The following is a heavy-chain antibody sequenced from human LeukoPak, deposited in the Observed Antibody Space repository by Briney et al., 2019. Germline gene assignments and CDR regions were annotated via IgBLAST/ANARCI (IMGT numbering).Heavy chain of an antibody. J-gene: IGHJ6*04. CDR3: AELGITMIGGV. Sequence: GGSLRLSCAASGFTFSSYAMICVPQAPGKGLEWVSYISSSGSTIYYADSVKGRFTISRDNAKNSLYLQMNSLRAEDTAVYYCAELGITMIGGVWGKGTTVTISS. D-gene: IGHD3-10*02. CDR1: GFTFSSYA. V-gene: IGHV3-48*03. CDR2: ISSSGSTI.